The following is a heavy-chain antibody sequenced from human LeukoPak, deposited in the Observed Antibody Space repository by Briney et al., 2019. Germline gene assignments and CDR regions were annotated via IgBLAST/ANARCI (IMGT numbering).Heavy chain of an antibody. CDR3: ARDRRGYSGYDYGDYYYYMDV. V-gene: IGHV1-69*05. CDR1: GYTFTSYY. CDR2: IIPIFGTA. Sequence: SVTVSCKASGYTFTSYYMHWVRQAPGQGLEWMGGIIPIFGTANYAQKFQGRVTITTDESTSTAYMELSSLRSEDTAVYYCARDRRGYSGYDYGDYYYYMDVWGKGTTVTVSS. J-gene: IGHJ6*03. D-gene: IGHD5-12*01.